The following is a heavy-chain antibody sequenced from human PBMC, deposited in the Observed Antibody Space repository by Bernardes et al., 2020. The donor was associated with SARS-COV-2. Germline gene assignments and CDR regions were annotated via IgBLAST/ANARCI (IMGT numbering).Heavy chain of an antibody. V-gene: IGHV3-11*03. D-gene: IGHD2-2*02. Sequence: GSLRLSCAASGFTFSDYYMSWIRQAPGKGLEWVSYISSTSSYTNYADSVKGRFTISRDNAKNSLDLQMNSLRAEDTAVYYCAGIVVVPADIWAIGAFDIWGQGTMVTVSS. CDR1: GFTFSDYY. J-gene: IGHJ3*02. CDR3: AGIVVVPADIWAIGAFDI. CDR2: ISSTSSYT.